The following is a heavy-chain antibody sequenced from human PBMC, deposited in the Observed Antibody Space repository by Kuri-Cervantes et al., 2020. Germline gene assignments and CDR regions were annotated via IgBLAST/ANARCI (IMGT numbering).Heavy chain of an antibody. V-gene: IGHV3-23*01. CDR1: GFTFSSYA. D-gene: IGHD5-24*01. CDR2: ISGSGGST. CDR3: ARSPVEMATITQFDY. J-gene: IGHJ4*02. Sequence: GGSLRLSCVASGFTFSSYAMSWVRQAPGKGLEWVAAISGSGGSTYYADSVKGRFTISRDNSKHTLYLQMNSLRAEDTAVYYCARSPVEMATITQFDYWGQGTLVTVSS.